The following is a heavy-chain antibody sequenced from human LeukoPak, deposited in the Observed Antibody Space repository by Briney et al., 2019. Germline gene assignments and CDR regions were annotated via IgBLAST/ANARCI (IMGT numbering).Heavy chain of an antibody. CDR3: ARGRKYSSSPYDY. J-gene: IGHJ4*02. D-gene: IGHD6-6*01. CDR2: INYSGST. V-gene: IGHV4-34*01. CDR1: GGSFRGDY. Sequence: SETLSLTCAVYGGSFRGDYWSWLREPPGKGLVWIGEINYSGSTNYTPSLKSRVSISLDTSKNQFSLKLSSVTAADTAVYYCARGRKYSSSPYDYWGQGTLVTVSS.